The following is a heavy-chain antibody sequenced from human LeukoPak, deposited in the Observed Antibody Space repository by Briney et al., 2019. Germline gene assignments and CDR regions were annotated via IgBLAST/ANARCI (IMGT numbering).Heavy chain of an antibody. Sequence: GGSLRLSCAASGFTLSSYEMNWVRQAPGKGLEWVSYISSSGSTIYYADSVKGRFTISRDNAKNSLYLQMNSLRAEDTAVYYCARLRMGSFDYWGQGTLVTVSS. CDR3: ARLRMGSFDY. V-gene: IGHV3-48*03. J-gene: IGHJ4*02. CDR1: GFTLSSYE. CDR2: ISSSGSTI. D-gene: IGHD1-26*01.